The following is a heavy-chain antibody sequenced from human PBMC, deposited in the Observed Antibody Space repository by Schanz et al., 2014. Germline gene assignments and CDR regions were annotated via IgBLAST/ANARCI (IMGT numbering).Heavy chain of an antibody. CDR2: IWYDGSNK. Sequence: QVQLVESGGGVVQPGRSLRLSCAASGFTFSKYGMHWVRQAPGKGLEWVAVIWYDGSNKDYADSVKGRFTISRDNSKNMLYLQMNSLRGEDTAIYYCAKIWKAHHLTGRPGWSDGMDVWGQGTTVTVSS. V-gene: IGHV3-33*06. CDR1: GFTFSKYG. CDR3: AKIWKAHHLTGRPGWSDGMDV. J-gene: IGHJ6*02. D-gene: IGHD3-3*01.